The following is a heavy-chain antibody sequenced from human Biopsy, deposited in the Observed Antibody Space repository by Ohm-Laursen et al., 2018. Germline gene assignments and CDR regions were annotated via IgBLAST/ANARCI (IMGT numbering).Heavy chain of an antibody. CDR3: VRGVDYYDPYHYYALDV. V-gene: IGHV4-34*01. CDR2: INHSGRT. D-gene: IGHD3-22*01. Sequence: TLTLTCAVYGESFNGYYWSWIRQTPGKGLEWIGEINHSGRTNYNPSLKSRVTISVDASKNQFSLKVRSVTAADTAVYYCVRGVDYYDPYHYYALDVWGQGTTVTVSS. CDR1: GESFNGYY. J-gene: IGHJ6*02.